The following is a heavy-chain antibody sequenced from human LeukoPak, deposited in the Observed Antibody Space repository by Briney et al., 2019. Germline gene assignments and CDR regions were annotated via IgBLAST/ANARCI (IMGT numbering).Heavy chain of an antibody. CDR3: ARDRGSTVTISGGWFDY. CDR1: GYTFTSYY. J-gene: IGHJ4*02. Sequence: ASVKVSCKASGYTFTSYYVHWVRQTPGQGLEWMGIINPSGGSTSYAQKFQGRVTMTRDTSTSTVYMELSSLRSEDTAVYYCARDRGSTVTISGGWFDYWGQGTLVTVSS. V-gene: IGHV1-46*01. D-gene: IGHD4-17*01. CDR2: INPSGGST.